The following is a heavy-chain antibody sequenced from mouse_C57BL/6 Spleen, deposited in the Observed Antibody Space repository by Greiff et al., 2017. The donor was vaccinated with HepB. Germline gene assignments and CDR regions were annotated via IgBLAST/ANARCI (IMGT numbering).Heavy chain of an antibody. CDR1: GFTFSSYG. Sequence: DVMLVESGGDLVKPGGSLKLSCAASGFTFSSYGMSWVRQTPDKRLEWVATISSGGSYTYYPDSVKGRFTISRDNAKNTLYLQMSSLKSEDTAMYYCAREATVGYFDYWGQGTTLTVSS. J-gene: IGHJ2*01. D-gene: IGHD1-1*01. CDR2: ISSGGSYT. CDR3: AREATVGYFDY. V-gene: IGHV5-6*02.